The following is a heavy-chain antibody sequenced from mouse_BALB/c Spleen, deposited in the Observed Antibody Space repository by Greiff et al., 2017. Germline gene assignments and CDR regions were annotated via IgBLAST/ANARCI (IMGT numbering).Heavy chain of an antibody. CDR1: GFSLTSYG. CDR3: ARKGYDYDEGGAWFAY. CDR2: IWSGGST. Sequence: VKLQESGPGLVQPSQSLSITCTVSGFSLTSYGVHWVRQSPGKGLEWLGVIWSGGSTDYNAAFISRLSISKDNSKSQVFFKMNSLQADDTAIYYCARKGYDYDEGGAWFAYWGQGTLVTVSA. V-gene: IGHV2-4-1*01. J-gene: IGHJ3*01. D-gene: IGHD2-4*01.